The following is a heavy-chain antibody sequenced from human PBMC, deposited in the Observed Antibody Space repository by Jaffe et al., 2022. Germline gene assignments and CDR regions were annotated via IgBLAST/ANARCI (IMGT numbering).Heavy chain of an antibody. CDR1: GGSFSGYY. J-gene: IGHJ6*03. CDR3: ARGRHPPPTTVTNYYYYYYYMDV. CDR2: INHSGST. D-gene: IGHD4-4*01. V-gene: IGHV4-34*01. Sequence: QVQLQQWGAGLLKPSETLSLTCAVYGGSFSGYYWSWIRQPPGKGLEWIGEINHSGSTNYNPSLKSRVTISVDTSKNQFSLKLSSVTAADTAVYYCARGRHPPPTTVTNYYYYYYYMDVWGKGTTVTVSS.